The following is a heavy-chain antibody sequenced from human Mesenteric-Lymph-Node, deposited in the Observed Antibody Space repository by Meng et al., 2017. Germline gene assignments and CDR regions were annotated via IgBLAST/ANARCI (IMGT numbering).Heavy chain of an antibody. CDR1: GFTFSSYA. V-gene: IGHV3-64*01. CDR2: ISSNGGST. CDR3: AREGYYYDSSGYLDY. Sequence: GESLKISCAASGFTFSSYAMHWVRQAPGKGLEYVSAISSNGGSTYYANSVKGRFTISRDNSKNTLYLQMNSLRAEDTAVYYCAREGYYYDSSGYLDYWGQGTLVTVSS. J-gene: IGHJ4*02. D-gene: IGHD3-22*01.